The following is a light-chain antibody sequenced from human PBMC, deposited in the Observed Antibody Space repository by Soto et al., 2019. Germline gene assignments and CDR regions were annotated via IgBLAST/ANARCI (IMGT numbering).Light chain of an antibody. CDR1: QRISSN. J-gene: IGKJ1*01. V-gene: IGKV3-15*01. CDR2: GAS. CDR3: QQYNKLPRT. Sequence: EIVMTQSPATLSVSLGERVTLSCRASQRISSNLAWYQQKPGQPPRLLIYGASTRATGIPARFSGSGSETEFTLTISSLQSEDFAVYYCQQYNKLPRTFGQGTKVEI.